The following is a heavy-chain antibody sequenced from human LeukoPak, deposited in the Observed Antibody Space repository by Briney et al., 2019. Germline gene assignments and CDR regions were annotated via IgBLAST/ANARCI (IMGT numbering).Heavy chain of an antibody. V-gene: IGHV3-48*04. CDR3: ASDLYGRIGY. D-gene: IGHD2-2*02. CDR2: ISSSSSTI. Sequence: PGGSLRLSCAASGFTFSSYSMNWVRQAPGKGLEWVSYISSSSSTIYYADSVKGRFTISRDNAKNSLYLQMNSLRAEDTAVYYCASDLYGRIGYWGQGTLVTVSS. J-gene: IGHJ4*02. CDR1: GFTFSSYS.